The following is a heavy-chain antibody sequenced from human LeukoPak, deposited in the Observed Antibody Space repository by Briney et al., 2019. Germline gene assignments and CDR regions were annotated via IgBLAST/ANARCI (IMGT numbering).Heavy chain of an antibody. Sequence: ASVKVSCKVSGYTLTELSMHWVRQAPGKGLEWMGGFDPEDGETIYAQKFQGRVTMTEDISTDTAYMELSSLRSEDTAVYYCATVPTGGYYGSGSLDYWGQGTLVTVSS. D-gene: IGHD3-10*01. CDR2: FDPEDGET. J-gene: IGHJ4*02. V-gene: IGHV1-24*01. CDR1: GYTLTELS. CDR3: ATVPTGGYYGSGSLDY.